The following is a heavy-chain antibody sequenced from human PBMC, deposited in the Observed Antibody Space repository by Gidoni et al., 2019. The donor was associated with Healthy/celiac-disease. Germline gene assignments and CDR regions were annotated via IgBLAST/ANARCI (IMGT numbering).Heavy chain of an antibody. V-gene: IGHV4-38-2*01. CDR3: ARSYCTNGVCYTGIDY. Sequence: QHQDSAPRPVQPSQTQSLTCPPPDSSQNLGYYWGWIRQPPGKGLEWTGSMYHSRSTYYNPSLKSRVTISVDTSKNQFSLKLSSVTAAGTAVYYCARSYCTNGVCYTGIDYWGQETLVTVSS. CDR2: MYHSRST. J-gene: IGHJ4*02. CDR1: DSSQNLGYY. D-gene: IGHD2-8*01.